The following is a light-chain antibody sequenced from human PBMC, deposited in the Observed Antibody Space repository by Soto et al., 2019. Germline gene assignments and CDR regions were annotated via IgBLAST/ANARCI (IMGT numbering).Light chain of an antibody. CDR1: SSDVGSYNL. J-gene: IGLJ1*01. CDR3: CSYAGSRTYV. CDR2: EGS. V-gene: IGLV2-23*01. Sequence: QSALTQPASVSGSPGQSITISCTGTSSDVGSYNLVSWYQQHPGKAPKLMIYEGSKRPSVVSNRFSGSEAGNTASLTISGLQAEDEADYYCCSYAGSRTYVFGTGTQLTVL.